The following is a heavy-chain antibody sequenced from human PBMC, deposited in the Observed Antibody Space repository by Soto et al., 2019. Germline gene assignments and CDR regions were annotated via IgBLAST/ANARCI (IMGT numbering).Heavy chain of an antibody. CDR1: GFSIRTSGVG. CDR2: IFWDDDK. D-gene: IGHD3-16*02. CDR3: AHSGTSDRSGAFDY. J-gene: IGHJ4*02. V-gene: IGHV2-5*02. Sequence: SGPTLVNPTQTLTLTCTFSGFSIRTSGVGVGWIRQPPGKALEWLALIFWDDDKRYSPSLKSRLTITKDTSKNQVVLTMTNMDPVDTATYYCAHSGTSDRSGAFDYWGQGTLVTVSS.